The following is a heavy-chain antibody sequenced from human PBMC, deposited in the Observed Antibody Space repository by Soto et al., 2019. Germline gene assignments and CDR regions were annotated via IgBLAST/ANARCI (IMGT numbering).Heavy chain of an antibody. CDR3: AIDQSYGGAFAY. D-gene: IGHD2-21*01. V-gene: IGHV1-18*01. CDR2: ISAYNGNT. CDR1: GYTFTSYG. Sequence: QVQLVQSGAEVKKPGASVKVSCKASGYTFTSYGISWVRQAPGQGLEWMGWISAYNGNTDYAQKLQGRVTMTTDTSTRTAYMELRSLRSADTAVYCCAIDQSYGGAFAYWGQGTLVTVSS. J-gene: IGHJ4*02.